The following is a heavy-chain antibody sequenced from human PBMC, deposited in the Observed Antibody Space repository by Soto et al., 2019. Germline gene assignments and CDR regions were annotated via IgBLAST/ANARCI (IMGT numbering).Heavy chain of an antibody. CDR3: AKDPAYSGSYTFDY. D-gene: IGHD1-26*01. CDR1: VFTCSSDA. CDR2: ISGSGGST. V-gene: IGHV3-23*01. Sequence: GRSLMLSCAACVFTCSSDAMSWVRQAPGKWLEWVSAISGSGGSTYYADSVKGLFTMSRDNSENTLYLQMNSLRAEETAVYYCAKDPAYSGSYTFDYWGQGSLVTVSS. J-gene: IGHJ4*02.